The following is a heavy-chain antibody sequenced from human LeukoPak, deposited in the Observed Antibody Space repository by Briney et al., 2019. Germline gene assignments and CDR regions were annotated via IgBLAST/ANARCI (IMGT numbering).Heavy chain of an antibody. Sequence: LETLSLTCTVSGGSISSSSYYWGWIRQPPGKGLEWIGSIYYSGSTYSNPSLKSRVTISVDTSKNPFSLKLSSVTAADTAVYYCARRVGYCSSSSCYPTYDTFDIWRQETMDSVPT. CDR1: GGSISSSSYY. CDR2: IYYSGST. J-gene: IGHJ3*02. D-gene: IGHD2-2*01. V-gene: IGHV4-39*01. CDR3: ARRVGYCSSSSCYPTYDTFDI.